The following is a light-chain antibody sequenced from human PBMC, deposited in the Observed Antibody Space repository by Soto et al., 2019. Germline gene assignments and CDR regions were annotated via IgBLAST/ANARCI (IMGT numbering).Light chain of an antibody. J-gene: IGKJ1*01. V-gene: IGKV3-20*01. Sequence: EIVLTPSPGTLSLSPGERVTLSCRASQSLGGNYLAWYQQKPGQAPRLLIHGASSRITGVPDRFSGSGSGTDFTLTISRLEPEDFAVYYWQQYGRSPRTFGQGTKVEI. CDR3: QQYGRSPRT. CDR1: QSLGGNY. CDR2: GAS.